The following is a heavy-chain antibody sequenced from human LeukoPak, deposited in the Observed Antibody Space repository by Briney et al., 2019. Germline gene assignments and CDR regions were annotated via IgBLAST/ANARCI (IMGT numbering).Heavy chain of an antibody. V-gene: IGHV4-59*01. CDR2: IYYSGST. D-gene: IGHD3-10*01. CDR1: GDSLSRYY. J-gene: IGHJ4*02. Sequence: PSETLSLTCTVSGDSLSRYYWSCMRQPPGGGRGGIGYIYYSGSTNYNPSLKSRVTISVDTSKNQFSLKLSSVTAADTAVYYCARGSRGWLVDYWGQGTLVTVSS. CDR3: ARGSRGWLVDY.